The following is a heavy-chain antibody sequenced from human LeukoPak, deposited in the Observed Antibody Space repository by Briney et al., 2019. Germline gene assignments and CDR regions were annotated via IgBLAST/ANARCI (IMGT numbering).Heavy chain of an antibody. CDR2: INHSGTT. Sequence: SATLSLTCGVYGGSLSGYFWSWIRQPPGMGLEWIGEINHSGTTNFNPSLKSRVTTSVDTSKNQYSLKLSSVTAADTAVYFCAREGRMSMGIEYWGQGTPVTVSS. J-gene: IGHJ4*02. CDR3: AREGRMSMGIEY. D-gene: IGHD4/OR15-4a*01. CDR1: GGSLSGYF. V-gene: IGHV4-34*01.